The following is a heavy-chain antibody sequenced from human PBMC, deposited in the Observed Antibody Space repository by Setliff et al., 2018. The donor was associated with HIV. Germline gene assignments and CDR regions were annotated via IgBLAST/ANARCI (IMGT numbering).Heavy chain of an antibody. CDR3: ARKGWNAYEAFDY. D-gene: IGHD1-1*01. CDR1: GGSFSGDS. J-gene: IGHJ4*02. CDR2: INRSGGT. V-gene: IGHV4-34*01. Sequence: KTSETLSLTCNVYGGSFSGDSWNWIRQPPGKGLEWIGEINRSGGTKYNPSLKSRVTISVDMSKNHFSLSLTSVTAADTAIYFCARKGWNAYEAFDYWGQGSLVTVSS.